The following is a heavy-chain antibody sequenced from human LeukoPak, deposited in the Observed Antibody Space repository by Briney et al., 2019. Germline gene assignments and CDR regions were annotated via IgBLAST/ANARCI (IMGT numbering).Heavy chain of an antibody. CDR1: GGSFSGYY. V-gene: IGHV4-34*01. CDR3: ARNEGQQLSRSWFDP. D-gene: IGHD6-13*01. Sequence: SETLSLTCAVYGGSFSGYYWSWIPQPPGKGLEWIGKINHSGSTNYNQSLKSRVPISVDRSKNQFSVTLSSVTAAHTAVYYCARNEGQQLSRSWFDPWRQRTLVTVCS. CDR2: INHSGST. J-gene: IGHJ5*02.